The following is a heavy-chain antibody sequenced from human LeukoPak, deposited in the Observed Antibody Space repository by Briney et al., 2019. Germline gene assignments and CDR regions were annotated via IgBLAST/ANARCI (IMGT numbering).Heavy chain of an antibody. CDR3: ARVGTVLDGGY. CDR1: GGSISSDY. CDR2: IYYSGGT. Sequence: PSETLSLTCTVYGGSISSDYWSWIRQPPGKGLGWIGYIYYSGGTNYNPSLKGRVTISVDTSKKQFSLKLSSVTAADTAVYYCARVGTVLDGGYWGQGILVTVSS. V-gene: IGHV4-59*01. J-gene: IGHJ4*02. D-gene: IGHD1-7*01.